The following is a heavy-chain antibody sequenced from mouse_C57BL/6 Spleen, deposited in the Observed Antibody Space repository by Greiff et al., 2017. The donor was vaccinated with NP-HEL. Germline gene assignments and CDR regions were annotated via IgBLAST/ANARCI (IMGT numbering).Heavy chain of an antibody. D-gene: IGHD1-1*01. CDR2: ISSGSSTI. CDR3: ARPYGSSVFAY. Sequence: EVQLVESGGGLVKPGGSLKLSCAASGFTFSDYGMHWVRQAPEKGLEWVAYISSGSSTIYYADTVKGRFTISRDKAKNTMCLQMTSLRSEDTAMYYCARPYGSSVFAYWGQGTLVTVS. J-gene: IGHJ3*01. V-gene: IGHV5-17*01. CDR1: GFTFSDYG.